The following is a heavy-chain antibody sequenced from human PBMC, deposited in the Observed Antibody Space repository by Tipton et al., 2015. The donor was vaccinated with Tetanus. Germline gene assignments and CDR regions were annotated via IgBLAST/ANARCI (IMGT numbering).Heavy chain of an antibody. CDR3: ARDCRQEVWYDSSNAFDI. J-gene: IGHJ3*02. D-gene: IGHD3-22*01. Sequence: QVQLVQSGAEVKKPGASVKVSCKASGYTFTGYYMHWVRQAPGQGLEWMGWVNPNSGGTNYAQKFQGRVTMTRDTSISTAYMELSRLRSDDTAVYYCARDCRQEVWYDSSNAFDIWGQGTMVTVSS. V-gene: IGHV1-2*02. CDR2: VNPNSGGT. CDR1: GYTFTGYY.